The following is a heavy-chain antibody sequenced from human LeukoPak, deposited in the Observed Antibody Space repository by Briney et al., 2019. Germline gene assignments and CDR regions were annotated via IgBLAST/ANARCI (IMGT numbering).Heavy chain of an antibody. CDR3: ARTGYYDSSGYYLN. Sequence: GASVKASCKVSGYTLTELSMHWVRQAPGKGLEWMGGFHPEDGETIYAQKFQGRVTMTRDTSTSTVYMELSSLRSEDTAVYYCARTGYYDSSGYYLNWGQGTLVTVSS. D-gene: IGHD3-22*01. CDR1: GYTLTELS. CDR2: FHPEDGET. V-gene: IGHV1-24*01. J-gene: IGHJ4*02.